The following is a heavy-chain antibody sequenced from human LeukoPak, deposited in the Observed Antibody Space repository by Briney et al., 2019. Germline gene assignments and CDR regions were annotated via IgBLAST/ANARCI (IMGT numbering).Heavy chain of an antibody. D-gene: IGHD3-22*01. CDR2: ISGSGGST. Sequence: GGSLRLSCAASGFAFSSYAMSWVRQAPGKGLEWVSAISGSGGSTYYADSVKGRFTISRDNSKNTLYLQMNSLRAEDTAVYYCAKSRGYYDSSGYGRWGQGTLVTVSS. CDR1: GFAFSSYA. CDR3: AKSRGYYDSSGYGR. V-gene: IGHV3-23*01. J-gene: IGHJ4*02.